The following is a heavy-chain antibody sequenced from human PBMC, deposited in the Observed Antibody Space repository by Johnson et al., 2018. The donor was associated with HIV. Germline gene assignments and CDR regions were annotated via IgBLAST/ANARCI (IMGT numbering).Heavy chain of an antibody. V-gene: IGHV3-30*02. CDR3: TKDGGYYDSSDSYPGGAFDI. J-gene: IGHJ3*02. Sequence: QVQLVESGGGVVQPGGSLRLSCAASGFSFSNYGMHWVRQAPGKGPAWVAFIRNDGSKKYYIASVMGRFSVSRDKSKNTLYLQMSSLRVEDTALYYCTKDGGYYDSSDSYPGGAFDIWGQGTVVTVSS. D-gene: IGHD3-22*01. CDR2: IRNDGSKK. CDR1: GFSFSNYG.